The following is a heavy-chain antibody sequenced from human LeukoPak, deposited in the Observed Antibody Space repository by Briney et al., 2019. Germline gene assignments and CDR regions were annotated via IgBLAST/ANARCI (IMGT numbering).Heavy chain of an antibody. CDR3: AKTTVTNRPYNGMDV. CDR1: GYTFTSYG. Sequence: GASVKVSCKASGYTFTSYGISWVRQAPGQGLEWMGWISAYNGNTNYAQKLQGRVTMTTDTSTSTAYMELRSLRSDDTAVYYCAKTTVTNRPYNGMDVWGQGTTVTVSS. J-gene: IGHJ6*02. V-gene: IGHV1-18*01. CDR2: ISAYNGNT. D-gene: IGHD4-17*01.